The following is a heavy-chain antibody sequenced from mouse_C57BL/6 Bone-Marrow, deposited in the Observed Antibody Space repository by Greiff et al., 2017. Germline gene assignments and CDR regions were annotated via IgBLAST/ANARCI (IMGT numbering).Heavy chain of an antibody. D-gene: IGHD2-10*01. CDR2: ISSGSSTL. J-gene: IGHJ3*01. CDR1: GFTFSDYG. V-gene: IGHV5-17*01. CDR3: ARTLLGAY. Sequence: EVMLVASGGGLVKPGGSLKLSCAASGFTFSDYGMHWVRQAPEKGLEWVAYISSGSSTLYYADTVKGRFTISRANAKNTLFLQMTSLRSEDTAMYYCARTLLGAYWGQGTLVTVSA.